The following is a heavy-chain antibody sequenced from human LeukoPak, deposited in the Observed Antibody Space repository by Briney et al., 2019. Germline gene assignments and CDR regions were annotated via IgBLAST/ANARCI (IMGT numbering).Heavy chain of an antibody. V-gene: IGHV3-15*01. Sequence: PGGSLRLSCAGSGFSFSDAWLNWVRQTPEKGLEWVARIKRQTEGWAKDYAAPVKGRFTISRDDSKSTVYLQMNSLEIEDTAVYYCSRNADHDWWGQGTLVTVSS. CDR1: GFSFSDAW. D-gene: IGHD1-14*01. J-gene: IGHJ4*02. CDR3: SRNADHDW. CDR2: IKRQTEGWAK.